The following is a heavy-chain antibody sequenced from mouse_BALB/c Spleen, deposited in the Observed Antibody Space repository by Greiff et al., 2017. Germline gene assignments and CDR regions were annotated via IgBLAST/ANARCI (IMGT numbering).Heavy chain of an antibody. CDR1: GFTFSSFG. D-gene: IGHD3-3*01. V-gene: IGHV5-17*02. CDR3: ARSPGTHYFDY. CDR2: ISSGISTI. Sequence: EVKVVESGGGLVKPGGSLKLSCAASGFTFSSFGMHWVRQAPEKGLEWVAYISSGISTIYYADTVKGRFTISRDNPKNTLFLQMTSLRSEDTAMYYCARSPGTHYFDYWGQGTTLTVSS. J-gene: IGHJ2*01.